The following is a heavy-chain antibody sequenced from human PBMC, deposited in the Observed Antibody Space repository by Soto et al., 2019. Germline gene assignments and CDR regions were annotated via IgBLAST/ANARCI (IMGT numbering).Heavy chain of an antibody. CDR2: INAGNGNT. CDR1: GYTFTSYA. D-gene: IGHD2-15*01. V-gene: IGHV1-3*01. J-gene: IGHJ6*03. CDR3: ARDKRCPVGGSCPKGYYYYMDV. Sequence: GASVKVSCKASGYTFTSYAMHWVRQAPGQRLEWMGWINAGNGNTKYSQKFQGRVTITRDTSASTAYMELSSLRSEDTAVYYCARDKRCPVGGSCPKGYYYYMDVWGKGTTVTVSS.